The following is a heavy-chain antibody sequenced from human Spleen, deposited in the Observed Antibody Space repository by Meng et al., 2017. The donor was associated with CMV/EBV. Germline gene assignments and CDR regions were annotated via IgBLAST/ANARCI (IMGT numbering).Heavy chain of an antibody. V-gene: IGHV3-48*03. CDR2: ISGSGGST. D-gene: IGHD4-11*01. CDR3: ASGLPPDY. J-gene: IGHJ4*02. Sequence: GESLKISCAASGFTFSSYEMNWVRQAPGKGLEWVSYISGSGGSTYYADSVKGRFTISRDNSKNTLYLQMNSLRAEDTAVYYCASGLPPDYWGQGTLVTVSS. CDR1: GFTFSSYE.